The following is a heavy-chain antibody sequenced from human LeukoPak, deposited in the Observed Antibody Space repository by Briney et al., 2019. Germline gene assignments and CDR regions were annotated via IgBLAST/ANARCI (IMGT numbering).Heavy chain of an antibody. J-gene: IGHJ6*02. Sequence: PGGPLTLPCTASVFTYKSFGMHWVRQATGKGLEWVAVISYDGCNKYYADSVKGRFTIDRDNAKNTMYLQMNSLRAKDTAVYYCAKDKDFWGSYYRGVPYYYGMDVWGQGTTVTVSS. CDR2: ISYDGCNK. D-gene: IGHD3-3*01. CDR3: AKDKDFWGSYYRGVPYYYGMDV. CDR1: VFTYKSFG. V-gene: IGHV3-30*18.